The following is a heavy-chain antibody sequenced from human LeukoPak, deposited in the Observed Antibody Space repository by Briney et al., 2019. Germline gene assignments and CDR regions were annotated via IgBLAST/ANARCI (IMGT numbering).Heavy chain of an antibody. CDR1: GFTFSTYW. Sequence: TGGSLRLSCAASGFTFSTYWMTWVRQAPGKGLEWVANIRQDGNEEYYVDSVKGRLTISRDNAKNSLYLQMNSLRAEDTAVYYCIGIWDAFDIWGQGTMVTVSS. CDR3: IGIWDAFDI. V-gene: IGHV3-7*01. D-gene: IGHD1-14*01. CDR2: IRQDGNEE. J-gene: IGHJ3*02.